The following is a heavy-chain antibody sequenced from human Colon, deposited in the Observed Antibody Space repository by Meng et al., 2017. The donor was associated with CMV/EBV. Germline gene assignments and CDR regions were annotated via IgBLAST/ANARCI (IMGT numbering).Heavy chain of an antibody. V-gene: IGHV1-46*04. CDR2: INPSGGST. CDR3: ARYSRASRPIGLDV. J-gene: IGHJ6*02. CDR1: GYTFSTYF. Sequence: ASVKVSCKTSGYTFSTYFIHWVRQAPGQGLEWMGMINPSGGSTRYAQKLQGRVTMTRDTSATTVYVELDSLTSDDTAVYYCARYSRASRPIGLDVWGQGTTVTVSS. D-gene: IGHD6-6*01.